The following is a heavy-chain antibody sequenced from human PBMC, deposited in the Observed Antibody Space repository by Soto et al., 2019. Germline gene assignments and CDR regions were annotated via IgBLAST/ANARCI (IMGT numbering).Heavy chain of an antibody. CDR2: IYYSGST. J-gene: IGHJ3*02. D-gene: IGHD2-2*01. CDR1: GGSINSYY. Sequence: PSETLSLTCTVSGGSINSYYWSWIRQPPGKGLEWIGYIYYSGSTNYNPSLKSRVTISVDTSKNQFSLKLSSVTAADTAVYYCARYQLLAATDAFDIWGQGTMVTVSS. CDR3: ARYQLLAATDAFDI. V-gene: IGHV4-59*08.